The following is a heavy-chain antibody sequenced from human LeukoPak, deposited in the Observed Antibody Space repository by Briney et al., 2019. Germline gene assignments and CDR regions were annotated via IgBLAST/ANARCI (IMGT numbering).Heavy chain of an antibody. CDR1: GFTFSSYV. Sequence: QTGGSLRLSCAASGFTFSSYVMHWVRQAPGKGLEWVAIISYDGSNEYYADSVKGRFTISRDNAKNSLYLQMNSLRAEDTAVYYCAAEGAGFGELFARYYYYYYMDVWGKGTTVTVSS. V-gene: IGHV3-30*04. D-gene: IGHD3-10*01. CDR3: AAEGAGFGELFARYYYYYYMDV. CDR2: ISYDGSNE. J-gene: IGHJ6*03.